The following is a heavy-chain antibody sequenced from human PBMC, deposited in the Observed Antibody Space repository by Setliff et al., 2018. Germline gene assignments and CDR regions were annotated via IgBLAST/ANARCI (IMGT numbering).Heavy chain of an antibody. CDR2: INDSGTT. Sequence: SETLSLTCTVYGGSFSNYYWGWIRQSPGKGLEWIGEINDSGTTNYSPSLKSRVTISLDASTNQFSLKLRSVSAADTAVYYCRYWSGYYNNDYWGQGTLGTV. D-gene: IGHD3-3*01. J-gene: IGHJ4*02. CDR3: RYWSGYYNNDY. CDR1: GGSFSNYY. V-gene: IGHV4-34*01.